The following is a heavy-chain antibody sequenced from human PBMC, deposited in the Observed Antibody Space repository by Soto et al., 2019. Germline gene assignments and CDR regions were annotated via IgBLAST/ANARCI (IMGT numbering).Heavy chain of an antibody. CDR3: VRFWSGLFVPRHRDAFDL. J-gene: IGHJ3*01. Sequence: QITLKESGPPLVRPTQTLTMACSLSGFSLTTSGVGVGWIRQPPGKALEFLALIYWDDDTRYRPSLRTRLTITKETSKNLVVLTTTYVDPVDTATYYCVRFWSGLFVPRHRDAFDLWGHGTMVTVSS. V-gene: IGHV2-5*02. CDR1: GFSLTTSGVG. D-gene: IGHD3-3*01. CDR2: IYWDDDT.